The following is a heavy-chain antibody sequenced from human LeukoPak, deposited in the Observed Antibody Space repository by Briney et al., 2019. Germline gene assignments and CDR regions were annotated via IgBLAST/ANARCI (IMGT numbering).Heavy chain of an antibody. Sequence: GGSLRLSCAPSGFTFSRYAMSWVRQAPGKGLEWVSYVSERSDNTYYSDSVKGRFTISRDNSKNTLYLQMNSLRAENTALYYCEKDPNYYDLIDDWGQGTLVTVSS. J-gene: IGHJ4*01. CDR1: GFTFSRYA. CDR3: EKDPNYYDLIDD. D-gene: IGHD3-3*01. V-gene: IGHV3-23*01. CDR2: VSERSDNT.